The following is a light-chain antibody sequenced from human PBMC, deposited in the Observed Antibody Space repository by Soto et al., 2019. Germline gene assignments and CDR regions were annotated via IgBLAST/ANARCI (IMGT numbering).Light chain of an antibody. CDR3: QQYDNLPVT. CDR1: QDISNY. V-gene: IGKV1-33*01. CDR2: DAS. Sequence: DIQMTQSPSSLSASVGDRVTITCQASQDISNYLNWYQQKPGKAPKLLIYDASNVETGVPSRFSGCGSGTDYTFTISSLQPEDIATYYCQQYDNLPVTFGQGTKVEIK. J-gene: IGKJ1*01.